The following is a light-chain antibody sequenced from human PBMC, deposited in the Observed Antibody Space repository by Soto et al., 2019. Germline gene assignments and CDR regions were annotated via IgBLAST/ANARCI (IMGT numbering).Light chain of an antibody. Sequence: DIQMTQSPSSLSASVGDRVTITCRASQSISSYLNWYQQKPGKAPKLLIYAASSLQSGVPSRFSGSGSGTDVGLTISSLQPEDFATYYCQQSYSTPWTFGQGTKVEIK. V-gene: IGKV1-39*01. J-gene: IGKJ1*01. CDR2: AAS. CDR3: QQSYSTPWT. CDR1: QSISSY.